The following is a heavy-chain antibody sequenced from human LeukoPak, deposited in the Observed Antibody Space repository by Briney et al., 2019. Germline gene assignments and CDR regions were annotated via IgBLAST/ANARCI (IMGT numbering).Heavy chain of an antibody. V-gene: IGHV1-2*06. J-gene: IGHJ4*02. CDR1: GYTFTGYY. Sequence: GASVKISCKASGYTFTGYYMHWVRQAPGQGLEWMGRINPNSGGTNYAQKFQGRVTMTRDTSISTAYMELSRLRSDDTAVYYCAREYQLPNFDYWGQETLVTVSS. CDR2: INPNSGGT. CDR3: AREYQLPNFDY. D-gene: IGHD2-2*01.